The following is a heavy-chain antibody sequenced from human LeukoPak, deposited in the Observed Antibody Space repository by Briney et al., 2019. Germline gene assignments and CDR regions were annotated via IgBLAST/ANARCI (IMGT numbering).Heavy chain of an antibody. CDR1: TSPLSNYY. V-gene: IGHV4-59*01. D-gene: IGHD5-18*01. J-gene: IGHJ5*02. CDR3: ARDRLQLQS. CDR2: IYYTGNT. Sequence: SETLSLTCTVSTSPLSNYYWSWIRQPAGKGLEWIGYIYYTGNTNYNPSLKSRVTISVDTSKNQFSLKLSSVTAADTAVYYCARDRLQLQSWGQGTLVTVSS.